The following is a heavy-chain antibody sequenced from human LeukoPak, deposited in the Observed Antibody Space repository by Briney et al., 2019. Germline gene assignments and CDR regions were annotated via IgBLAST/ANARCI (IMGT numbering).Heavy chain of an antibody. J-gene: IGHJ5*02. CDR2: ISTTSTYT. CDR1: GFTFSDYY. Sequence: PGGSLRLSCGASGFTFSDYYMSWIRQAPGKGLEWVSYISTTSTYTNYADSVKGRFTISRDNAKNSLYLQMNSLRVEDTAIYYCARDWARSNANWFDPWGQGTLVTVSS. CDR3: ARDWARSNANWFDP. V-gene: IGHV3-11*06. D-gene: IGHD1-1*01.